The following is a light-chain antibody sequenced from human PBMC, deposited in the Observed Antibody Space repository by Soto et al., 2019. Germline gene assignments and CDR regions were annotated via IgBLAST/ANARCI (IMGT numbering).Light chain of an antibody. J-gene: IGLJ2*01. Sequence: QSVLTQPPSASGTPGQRVTISCSGGKSNIGSNTVSWYQQLPGTAPKLLIYRNNQRPSGVPDRFSGSKPGTSVSLAISGLQPEDEADYYCAAWDDSLNGPVFGGGTKVTVL. V-gene: IGLV1-44*01. CDR2: RNN. CDR1: KSNIGSNT. CDR3: AAWDDSLNGPV.